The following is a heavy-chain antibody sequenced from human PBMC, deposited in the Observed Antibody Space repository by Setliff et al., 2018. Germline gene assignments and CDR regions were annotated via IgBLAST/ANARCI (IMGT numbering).Heavy chain of an antibody. CDR3: AREGVDTRSSTDYRYYMDV. J-gene: IGHJ6*03. CDR1: GGTFSNYG. CDR2: TIPLFGTT. V-gene: IGHV1-69*05. Sequence: PGPQVKVSCKASGGTFSNYGVSWVRQAPGQGLEWMGGTIPLFGTTDYAQKFHGRVTIITDESTSTAYMELSSLTSDDTAVYYCAREGVDTRSSTDYRYYMDVWGQGTTVTVSS. D-gene: IGHD5-18*01.